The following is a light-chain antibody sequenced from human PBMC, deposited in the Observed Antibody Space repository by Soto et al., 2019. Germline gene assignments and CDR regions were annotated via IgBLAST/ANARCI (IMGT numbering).Light chain of an antibody. CDR3: TSYTISTTLYV. Sequence: QSALTQPASVSGSPGQSISISCTGPSSDVGDYISVSWFQQHPGKAPKLMIYGVSNRPSGVSNRFSGSKSANTASLTISGLQAEDEAAYYCTSYTISTTLYVFGTGTKVTVL. CDR2: GVS. J-gene: IGLJ1*01. CDR1: SSDVGDYIS. V-gene: IGLV2-14*01.